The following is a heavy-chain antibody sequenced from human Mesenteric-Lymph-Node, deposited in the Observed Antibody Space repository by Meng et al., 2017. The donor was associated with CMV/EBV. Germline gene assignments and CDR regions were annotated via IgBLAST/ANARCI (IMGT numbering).Heavy chain of an antibody. D-gene: IGHD1-26*01. CDR3: ARTESSRTYYHRFEY. CDR2: INHSGST. Sequence: SETLSLTCAVYGGSFSGYYWSWIRQPPGKGLEWIGEINHSGSTNYNPSLKSRVTISVDTSKNQFSLKLSSVTAADTAVYYCARTESSRTYYHRFEYWGQGTLVTVSS. J-gene: IGHJ4*02. V-gene: IGHV4-34*01. CDR1: GGSFSGYY.